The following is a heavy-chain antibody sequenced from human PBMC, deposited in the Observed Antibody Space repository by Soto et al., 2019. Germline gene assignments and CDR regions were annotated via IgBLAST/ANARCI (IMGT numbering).Heavy chain of an antibody. CDR2: MNPNSGNT. CDR1: GYTFTSYD. V-gene: IGHV1-8*01. D-gene: IGHD6-19*01. CDR3: ARTPKYSSGWTYYYYGMDV. J-gene: IGHJ6*02. Sequence: QVQLVQSGAEVKKPVASVKVSCKASGYTFTSYDINWVRQATGQGLEWMGWMNPNSGNTGYAQKFQGRVTMTRNTSISTAYMELSSLRSEDTAVYYCARTPKYSSGWTYYYYGMDVWGQGPTVTVSS.